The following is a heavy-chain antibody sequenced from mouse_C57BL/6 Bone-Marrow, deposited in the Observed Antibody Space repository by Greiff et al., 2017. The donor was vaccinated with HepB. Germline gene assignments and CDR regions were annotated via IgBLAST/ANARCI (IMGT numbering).Heavy chain of an antibody. Sequence: QVQLQQPGAELVRPGTSVKLSCKASGYTFTSYWMPWVKQRPGQGLEWIGVIDPSDSYTNYNQKFKGKATVTVDTSSSTAYMQLSSLTSEDSAVYYCAGYGNGDYAMDYWGQGTAVTVSS. CDR2: IDPSDSYT. V-gene: IGHV1-59*01. CDR3: AGYGNGDYAMDY. J-gene: IGHJ4*01. D-gene: IGHD2-10*02. CDR1: GYTFTSYW.